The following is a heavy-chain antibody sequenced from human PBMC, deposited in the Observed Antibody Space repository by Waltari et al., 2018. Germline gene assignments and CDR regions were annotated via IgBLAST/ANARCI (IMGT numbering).Heavy chain of an antibody. Sequence: QVQLVQSGAEVKKPGASVKVSCKASGYTFTGYYMHWVRQAPGQGLEWMRWINPNSGGTNYAQKFQGRVTMTRDTSISTAYMELSRLRSDDTAVYYCARDSAVPDYYYYMDVWGKGTTVTVSS. D-gene: IGHD3-10*01. CDR1: GYTFTGYY. CDR3: ARDSAVPDYYYYMDV. V-gene: IGHV1-2*02. J-gene: IGHJ6*03. CDR2: INPNSGGT.